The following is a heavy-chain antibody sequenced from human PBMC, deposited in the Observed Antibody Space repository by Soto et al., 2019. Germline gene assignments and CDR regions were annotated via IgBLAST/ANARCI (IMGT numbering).Heavy chain of an antibody. J-gene: IGHJ5*02. V-gene: IGHV5-51*01. CDR3: ARGYCTATICDPWFDP. CDR1: GYAFSSYW. Sequence: PGESLKIACQGSGYAFSSYWIACVRQMPGKGLEWMGIIYPGDSDTRYSPSFQGQVTISVDKSITTAHLQWSSLKASDTAMYYCARGYCTATICDPWFDPWGQGTLVTVSS. D-gene: IGHD2-8*02. CDR2: IYPGDSDT.